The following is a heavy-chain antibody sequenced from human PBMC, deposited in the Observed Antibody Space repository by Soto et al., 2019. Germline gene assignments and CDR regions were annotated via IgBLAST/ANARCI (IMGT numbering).Heavy chain of an antibody. CDR3: ARLEGLATISYYFDF. V-gene: IGHV1-3*01. Sequence: ASVKVSCKASGYTFTSYAMNWVRQAPGQGLEWMGWINAGNGNTKYSQKFQGRVTITRDTSASTAYMELSSLRSEDTAVYYCARLEGLATISYYFDFWGQGALVTVSS. D-gene: IGHD3-9*01. CDR2: INAGNGNT. J-gene: IGHJ4*02. CDR1: GYTFTSYA.